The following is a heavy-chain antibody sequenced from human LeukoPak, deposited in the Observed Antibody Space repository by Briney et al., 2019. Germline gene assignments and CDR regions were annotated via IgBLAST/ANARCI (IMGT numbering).Heavy chain of an antibody. J-gene: IGHJ6*03. CDR2: IYYSGST. V-gene: IGHV4-39*07. D-gene: IGHD3-3*01. CDR3: ARSREDYDFWSGYSDYYYYYYMDV. CDR1: GGSISSSSYY. Sequence: SETLSLTCTVSGGSISSSSYYWGWIRQPPGKGLEWIGSIYYSGSTNYNPSLKSRVTISVDTSKNQFSLKLSSVTAADTAVYYCARSREDYDFWSGYSDYYYYYYMDVWGKGTTVTVSS.